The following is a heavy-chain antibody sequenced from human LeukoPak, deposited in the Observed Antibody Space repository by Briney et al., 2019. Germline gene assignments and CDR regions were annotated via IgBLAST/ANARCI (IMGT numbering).Heavy chain of an antibody. CDR3: ARDLLTMVRGVIPYYYGMDV. Sequence: ASVKVSCKASGYTFTSYGISWVRQAPGQGLEWMGWIGAYNGNTNYAQKLQGRVTMTTDTSTSTAYMELRSLRSDDTAVYYCARDLLTMVRGVIPYYYGMDVWGQGTTVTVSS. V-gene: IGHV1-18*01. CDR1: GYTFTSYG. CDR2: IGAYNGNT. D-gene: IGHD3-10*01. J-gene: IGHJ6*02.